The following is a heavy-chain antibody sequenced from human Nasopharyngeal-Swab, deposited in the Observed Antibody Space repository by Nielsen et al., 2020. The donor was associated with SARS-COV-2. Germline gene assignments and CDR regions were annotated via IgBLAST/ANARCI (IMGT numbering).Heavy chain of an antibody. CDR2: ISYDGSNK. D-gene: IGHD3-9*01. CDR3: AREDYDILTGYYQDYYYYYGMDV. Sequence: GASLQISCAASGFTFSSYGMHWVRQAPGKGLEWVAVISYDGSNKYYADSVKGRFTISRDNSKNTLYLQMNSLRAEDTAVYYCAREDYDILTGYYQDYYYYYGMDVWGQGTTVTVSS. CDR1: GFTFSSYG. J-gene: IGHJ6*02. V-gene: IGHV3-30*03.